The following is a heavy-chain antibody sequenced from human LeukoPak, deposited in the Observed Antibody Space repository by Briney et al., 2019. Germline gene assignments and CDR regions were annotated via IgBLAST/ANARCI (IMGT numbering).Heavy chain of an antibody. Sequence: GGSLRLSCAASGLIVSNNYMSWVRQAPGKGLEWVSIVYSGGHTYYADSVKGRFTISRDKSKNTLYLQMRSLRAEDTAVYYCARGIRDCSRTTCYQPFDYWGQGALVTVSS. CDR3: ARGIRDCSRTTCYQPFDY. D-gene: IGHD2-2*01. V-gene: IGHV3-53*01. J-gene: IGHJ4*02. CDR1: GLIVSNNY. CDR2: VYSGGHT.